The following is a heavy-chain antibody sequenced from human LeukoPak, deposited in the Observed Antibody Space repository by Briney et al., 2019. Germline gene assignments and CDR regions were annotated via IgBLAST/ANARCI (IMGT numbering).Heavy chain of an antibody. J-gene: IGHJ4*02. CDR1: GFTFSGSA. CDR2: IRSKANSYAT. CDR3: TRRRASDYGDIPFDY. V-gene: IGHV3-73*01. D-gene: IGHD4-17*01. Sequence: PGGSLRLSCAASGFTFSGSAMHWVRQASGKGLEWVGRIRSKANSYATAYAASVKGRFTISRDDSKNTAYLQMNSLKTEDTAVYYCTRRRASDYGDIPFDYWGQGTLVTVSS.